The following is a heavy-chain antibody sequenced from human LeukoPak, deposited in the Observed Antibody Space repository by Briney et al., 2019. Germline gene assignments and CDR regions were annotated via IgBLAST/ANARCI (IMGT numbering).Heavy chain of an antibody. D-gene: IGHD6-19*01. Sequence: GGSLRLSCAASGFTFSNYWMHWVRQAPGKGLVWVSRINSDGSSTTYADSVKGRFTISRDNAKNTLYLQMNSLRAEDTAVYYCARDIALAGLDYWGQGTLVTVSS. J-gene: IGHJ4*02. V-gene: IGHV3-74*03. CDR2: INSDGSST. CDR3: ARDIALAGLDY. CDR1: GFTFSNYW.